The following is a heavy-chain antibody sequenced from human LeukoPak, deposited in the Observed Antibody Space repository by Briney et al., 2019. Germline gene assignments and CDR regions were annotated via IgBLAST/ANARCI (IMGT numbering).Heavy chain of an antibody. CDR2: INPNSGAT. J-gene: IGHJ5*02. V-gene: IGHV1-2*02. D-gene: IGHD6-25*01. Sequence: ASVKVSCTASGYTFTGYYMHWVRQAPGQGLEWMGWINPNSGATNYAQKFQGRVTMTRDTSISTAYMELSRLRSDDTAVYYCARDSEGFDPWGQGTLVTVSS. CDR3: ARDSEGFDP. CDR1: GYTFTGYY.